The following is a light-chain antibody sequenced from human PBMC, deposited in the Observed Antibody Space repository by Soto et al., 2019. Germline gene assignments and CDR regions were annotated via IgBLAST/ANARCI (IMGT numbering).Light chain of an antibody. CDR3: QQYNIYPTT. CDR2: TAS. CDR1: QGISSR. J-gene: IGKJ4*01. Sequence: DIQMTQSPSSLSASVGDRVTITCRASQGISSRLAWYQQKPEKAPKSLNSTASSLQSGVPSRFSGSGSGTDFTLTISSLQPEDFATYYCQQYNIYPTTFGGGTKVEIK. V-gene: IGKV1D-16*01.